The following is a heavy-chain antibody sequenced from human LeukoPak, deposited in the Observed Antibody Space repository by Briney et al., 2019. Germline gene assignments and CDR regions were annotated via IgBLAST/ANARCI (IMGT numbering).Heavy chain of an antibody. Sequence: PSETLSLTCAVSGYSISSGYYWGWIRQPPGKGLEWIGSIYHSGSTYYNPSLKSRVTISVDTSKNQFSLKLSSVTAADTVVYYCAARALSLVTFGVVRRHWFDPWGQGTLVTVSS. V-gene: IGHV4-38-2*01. CDR2: IYHSGST. CDR3: AARALSLVTFGVVRRHWFDP. J-gene: IGHJ5*02. D-gene: IGHD3-3*01. CDR1: GYSISSGYY.